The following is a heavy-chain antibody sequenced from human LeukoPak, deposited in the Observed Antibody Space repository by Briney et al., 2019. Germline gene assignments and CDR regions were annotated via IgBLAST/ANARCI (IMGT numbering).Heavy chain of an antibody. D-gene: IGHD3-9*01. Sequence: AGGSLTLSCAASGFTFSGSRMTWLRQAPGKGLEWVAHIKEDGSDKYYLDSVTGRFTISRDNTKNSLYLQMSSLRADDTAVYYCATWKNDWEFAYWGQGTLVSVSS. CDR2: IKEDGSDK. CDR1: GFTFSGSR. CDR3: ATWKNDWEFAY. J-gene: IGHJ4*02. V-gene: IGHV3-7*05.